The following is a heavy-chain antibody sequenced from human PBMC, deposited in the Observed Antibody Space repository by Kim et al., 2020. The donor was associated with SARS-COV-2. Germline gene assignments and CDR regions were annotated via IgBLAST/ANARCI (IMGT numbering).Heavy chain of an antibody. Sequence: YVSSVRGRFTISRDNAKTALYLQMISLRDEDTAIYYCARDQSVGGRGRDYWGQGTLVTVSS. J-gene: IGHJ4*02. CDR3: ARDQSVGGRGRDY. D-gene: IGHD2-15*01. V-gene: IGHV3-7*01.